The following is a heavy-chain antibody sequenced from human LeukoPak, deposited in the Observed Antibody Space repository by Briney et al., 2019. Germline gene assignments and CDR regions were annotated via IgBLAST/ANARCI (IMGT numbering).Heavy chain of an antibody. Sequence: GESLKISCKGSGYSFTSYWIGWVRQMPGKGLEWMGIIYPGDSDTRYSPSFQGQVTISADKSISTAYLQWSSLKASDTAMYYCARFQPRDSSGYYGSYWGQGTLVTVSS. D-gene: IGHD3-22*01. CDR2: IYPGDSDT. CDR1: GYSFTSYW. V-gene: IGHV5-51*01. J-gene: IGHJ4*02. CDR3: ARFQPRDSSGYYGSY.